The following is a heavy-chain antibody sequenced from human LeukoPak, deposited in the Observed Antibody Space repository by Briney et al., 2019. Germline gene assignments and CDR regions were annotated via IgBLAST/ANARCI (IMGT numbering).Heavy chain of an antibody. V-gene: IGHV3-9*01. Sequence: GGSLRLSCAASGFTFSDYWMHWVRQAPGKGLVWVSGISWNSGSIGYADSVKGRFTISRDNAKNPLYLQMNSLRAEDTALYYCAIFSGWFDYWGQGTLVTVSS. CDR3: AIFSGWFDY. CDR2: ISWNSGSI. J-gene: IGHJ4*02. CDR1: GFTFSDYW. D-gene: IGHD6-19*01.